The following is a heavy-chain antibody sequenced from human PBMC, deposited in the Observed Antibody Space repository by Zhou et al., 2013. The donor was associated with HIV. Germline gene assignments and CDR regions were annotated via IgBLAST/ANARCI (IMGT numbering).Heavy chain of an antibody. CDR2: ISAYNGNT. Sequence: QVQLVQSGAEVKKPGASVKVSCKASGYTFTSYGISWLRQAPGQGLEWMGWISAYNGNTNYAQKFQGRVTITADESTSTAYMELSSLRSEDTAVYYCARARTTLHYYYYMDVWGKGP. CDR1: GYTFTSYG. CDR3: ARARTTLHYYYYMDV. V-gene: IGHV1-18*01. D-gene: IGHD2-2*01. J-gene: IGHJ6*03.